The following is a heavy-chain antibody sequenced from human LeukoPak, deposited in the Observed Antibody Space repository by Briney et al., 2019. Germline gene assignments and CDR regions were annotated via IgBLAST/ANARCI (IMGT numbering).Heavy chain of an antibody. CDR3: ARGRYNWRGEEENWFDP. V-gene: IGHV3-21*01. J-gene: IGHJ5*02. CDR2: ISSGSSYI. D-gene: IGHD1-20*01. Sequence: VGFLRVSSAASGFTISRCYMSWVLQAPGNRLDWVSFISSGSSYIYEADSVKGRFTISRDNTKNSLYLQMNSLRAEDTAVYYCARGRYNWRGEEENWFDPWGKGTLVTVSS. CDR1: GFTISRCY.